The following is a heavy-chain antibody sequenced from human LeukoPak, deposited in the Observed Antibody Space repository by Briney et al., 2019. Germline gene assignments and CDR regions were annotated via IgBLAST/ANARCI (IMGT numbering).Heavy chain of an antibody. D-gene: IGHD6-13*01. J-gene: IGHJ6*03. CDR2: ISYDGNNE. Sequence: PGRSLRLSCAASGFIFNNYAMHWVRQAPGKGLEWVAVISYDGNNEYYADSVKGRFTVSRDNSKNTLYLQMNSLRAEDTAVYYCAKGIAAAGTIDYYYYYMDVWGKGTTVTVSS. V-gene: IGHV3-30-3*01. CDR1: GFIFNNYA. CDR3: AKGIAAAGTIDYYYYYMDV.